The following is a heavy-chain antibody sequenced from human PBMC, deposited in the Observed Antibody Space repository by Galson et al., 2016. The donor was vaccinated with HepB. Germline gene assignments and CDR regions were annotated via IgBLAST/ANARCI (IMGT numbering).Heavy chain of an antibody. J-gene: IGHJ4*02. CDR1: GFTFSSYG. CDR3: ALNSGCRPEFDY. V-gene: IGHV3-33*01. D-gene: IGHD6-19*01. CDR2: IWNDGSNK. Sequence: SLRLSCAASGFTFSSYGMHWVRQAPGKGLEWVADIWNDGSNKYYADSVKGRFTISRDNSKSTLYLQMNSMRAEDTAVYYCALNSGCRPEFDYWGQGTLVTVSS.